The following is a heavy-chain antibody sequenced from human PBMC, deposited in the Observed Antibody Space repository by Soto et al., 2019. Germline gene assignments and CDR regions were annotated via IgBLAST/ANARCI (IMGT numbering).Heavy chain of an antibody. CDR3: ARVAPSLDAFDI. CDR2: IIPIFGTA. CDR1: GGTFSSYA. Sequence: QVQLVQSGAEVMKPGSSAKVSCKASGGTFSSYAISWVRQAPGQGLEWMGGIIPIFGTANYAQKFQGRVTTNADESTSTAYMELSSLRSEDTAVYYCARVAPSLDAFDIWGQGTMVTVSS. D-gene: IGHD2-15*01. V-gene: IGHV1-69*01. J-gene: IGHJ3*02.